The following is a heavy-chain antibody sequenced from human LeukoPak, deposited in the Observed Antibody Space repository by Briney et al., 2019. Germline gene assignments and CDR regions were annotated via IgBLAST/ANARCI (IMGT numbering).Heavy chain of an antibody. D-gene: IGHD3-3*01. J-gene: IGHJ6*03. V-gene: IGHV3-23*01. CDR3: AREIAGDYDFWSGYYTRRYYYYYYMDV. CDR2: ISGSGGST. Sequence: GGSLRLSCAASGFTFSGYAMSWVRQAPGKGLEWVSAISGSGGSTYYADSVKGRFTISRDNSKNTLYLQMNSLRAEDTAVYYCAREIAGDYDFWSGYYTRRYYYYYYMDVWGKGTTVTVSS. CDR1: GFTFSGYA.